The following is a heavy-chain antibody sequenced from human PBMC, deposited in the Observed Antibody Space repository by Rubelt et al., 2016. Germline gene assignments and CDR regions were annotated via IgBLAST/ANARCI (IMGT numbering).Heavy chain of an antibody. CDR2: VHYSGST. J-gene: IGHJ3*02. V-gene: IGHV4-34*01. Sequence: QVQLQQWGAGLLKPSETLSLTCAVYGGSFSGYYWSWIRQPPGKGLEWIGYVHYSGSTDYNPSLKSRVTISVDTSKKQFSPRVGSVTAAETAVYYCARTSGYNYDEAFDIWGQGTMVTVSS. CDR1: GGSFSGYY. D-gene: IGHD5-12*01. CDR3: ARTSGYNYDEAFDI.